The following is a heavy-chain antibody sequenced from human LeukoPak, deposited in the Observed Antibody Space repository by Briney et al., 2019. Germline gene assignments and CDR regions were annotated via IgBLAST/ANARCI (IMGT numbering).Heavy chain of an antibody. D-gene: IGHD1-26*01. CDR1: GGSISSSNW. J-gene: IGHJ5*02. Sequence: PSETLSLTCAVSGGSISSSNWWSWVRQPPGKGLEWIGEIYHSGSTNYNPSLKSRVTISVDKSKNQFSLKLSSVTAADTAVYYCARAWGGELLRLNWFDPWGQGTLVTVSS. V-gene: IGHV4-4*02. CDR2: IYHSGST. CDR3: ARAWGGELLRLNWFDP.